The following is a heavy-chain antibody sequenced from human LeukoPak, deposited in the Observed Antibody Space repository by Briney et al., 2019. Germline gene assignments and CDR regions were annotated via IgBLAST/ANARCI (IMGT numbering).Heavy chain of an antibody. CDR3: ARDQRPVLRYFDWLLKENWFDP. CDR2: ISSSSSYI. CDR1: GFTFSSYS. V-gene: IGHV3-21*01. Sequence: GGSLRLSCAASGFTFSSYSMNWVRQAPGKGLEWVPSISSSSSYIYYADSVKGRFTISRDNAKNSLYLQMNSLRAEDTAVYYCARDQRPVLRYFDWLLKENWFDPWGQGTLVTVSS. J-gene: IGHJ5*02. D-gene: IGHD3-9*01.